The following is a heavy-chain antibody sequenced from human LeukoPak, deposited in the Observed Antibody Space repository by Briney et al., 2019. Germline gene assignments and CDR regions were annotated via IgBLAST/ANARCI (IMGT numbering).Heavy chain of an antibody. Sequence: GGSLRLSCAASGFSVSNYYMSWVRQAPGKGLEWVSAISGSGGSTYYADSVKGRFTISRDNSKNTLYLQMNSLRAEDTAVYYCAKDEYYYDSSGYYFNDYWGQGTLVTVSS. CDR2: ISGSGGST. CDR3: AKDEYYYDSSGYYFNDY. J-gene: IGHJ4*02. CDR1: GFSVSNYY. D-gene: IGHD3-22*01. V-gene: IGHV3-23*01.